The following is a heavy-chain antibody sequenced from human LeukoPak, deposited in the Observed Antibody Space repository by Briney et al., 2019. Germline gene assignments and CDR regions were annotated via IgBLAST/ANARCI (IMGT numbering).Heavy chain of an antibody. D-gene: IGHD3-3*01. Sequence: GGSLRLSCAASGFTFSNAWMSWVRQAPGKGLEWVGRIKSKTDGGTTDYAAPVKGRFTISRDDSKNTLYLQMNSLKTEDTAVYYCTTDVLRFLEWLPQTFDYWGQGTLVTVSS. J-gene: IGHJ4*02. V-gene: IGHV3-15*01. CDR2: IKSKTDGGTT. CDR3: TTDVLRFLEWLPQTFDY. CDR1: GFTFSNAW.